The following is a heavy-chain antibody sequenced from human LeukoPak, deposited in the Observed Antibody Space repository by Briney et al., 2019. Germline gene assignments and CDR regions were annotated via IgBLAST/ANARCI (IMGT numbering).Heavy chain of an antibody. CDR3: ASGTVGNYALDY. D-gene: IGHD1-7*01. CDR1: GLTFSRYN. CDR2: IRTSSNNI. V-gene: IGHV3-21*01. J-gene: IGHJ4*02. Sequence: GGSLRLSCAASGLTFSRYNMNWVRQAPGKGLEWVSSIRTSSNNIYYTDSVKGRFTISRDNAKNSLYLQVDSLRVEDTAVYFCASGTVGNYALDYWGQGTLVTVSS.